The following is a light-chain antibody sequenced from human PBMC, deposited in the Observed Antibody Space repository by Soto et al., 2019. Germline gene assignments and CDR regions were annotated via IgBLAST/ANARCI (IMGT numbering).Light chain of an antibody. CDR1: QSISSW. Sequence: DLQMTQSPSTLSASEGDRVSITCRASQSISSWLAWYQQKPGKAPKLLNYKASSLESGVPSRFSGSGSGTEFTLTISSLQPDDFATYHCQQYSSSWYTFGQGTKLEIK. CDR2: KAS. CDR3: QQYSSSWYT. J-gene: IGKJ2*01. V-gene: IGKV1-5*03.